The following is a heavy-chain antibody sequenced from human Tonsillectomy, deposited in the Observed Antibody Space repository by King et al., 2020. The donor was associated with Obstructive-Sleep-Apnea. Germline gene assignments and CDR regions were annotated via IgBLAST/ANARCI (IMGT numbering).Heavy chain of an antibody. Sequence: VQLVESGAEVKKPGESLRISCKGSGYSFTKYWINWVRQMPGKGLEWMGRIDPSDSYTNYSPSFQGHVTISADKSISTAYLQWSSLKASDTAIYFCARSHDSNYVFFDLWGRSTLVTVSS. J-gene: IGHJ2*01. CDR3: ARSHDSNYVFFDL. CDR2: IDPSDSYT. CDR1: GYSFTKYW. D-gene: IGHD4-11*01. V-gene: IGHV5-10-1*01.